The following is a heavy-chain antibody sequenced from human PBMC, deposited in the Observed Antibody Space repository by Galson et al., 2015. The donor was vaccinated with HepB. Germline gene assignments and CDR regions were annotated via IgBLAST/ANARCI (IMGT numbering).Heavy chain of an antibody. V-gene: IGHV1-69*13. D-gene: IGHD5-24*01. CDR2: IISKFGTT. CDR3: NMRGEDTALYYCASLETRGMTTMPFDY. CDR1: GGSISGYT. Sequence: SVKVSCKASGGSISGYTISWLRQAPGQGLEWMGGIISKFGTTNYAHKFRGRVIITADDSLKGRFTISRDKSKNTLFLQMNNMRGEDTALYYCASLETRGMTTMPFDYWGQGTLVTVSS. J-gene: IGHJ4*02.